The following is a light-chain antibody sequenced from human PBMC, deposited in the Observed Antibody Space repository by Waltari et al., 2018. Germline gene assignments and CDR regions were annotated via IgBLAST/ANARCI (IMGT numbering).Light chain of an antibody. CDR3: SSWDDSLNGPA. CDR2: NPN. Sequence: SVLTQPPSASGTPGQRVTIPCSGSRSNIGNNSGNWYQQLPSTAPKLLMYNPNQRPSGVPDRFSGSRSGTSASLAISGLQSEDEGDYYCSSWDDSLNGPAFGGGTKVTVL. CDR1: RSNIGNNS. V-gene: IGLV1-44*01. J-gene: IGLJ3*02.